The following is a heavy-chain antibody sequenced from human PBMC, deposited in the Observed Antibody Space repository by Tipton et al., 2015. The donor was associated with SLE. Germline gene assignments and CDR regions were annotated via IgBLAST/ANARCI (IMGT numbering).Heavy chain of an antibody. J-gene: IGHJ6*02. CDR3: ARETTETRDGLDV. Sequence: QLVQSGAEVKKPGSSVKVSCKTSGGTFPNYAISWVRQAPGQGLEWMGGIIPIIGTANYAQKFQGRVTITADESTTTAYMELSSLRSEDTAVYFCARETTETRDGLDVWGQGTTVIVSS. D-gene: IGHD1-1*01. V-gene: IGHV1-69*01. CDR1: GGTFPNYA. CDR2: IIPIIGTA.